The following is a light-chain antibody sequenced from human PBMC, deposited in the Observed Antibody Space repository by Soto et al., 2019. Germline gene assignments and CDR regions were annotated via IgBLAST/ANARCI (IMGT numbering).Light chain of an antibody. CDR2: DVS. CDR1: SSDVSGYNF. Sequence: QSALTQPASVSGSPGQSITISCTGTSSDVSGYNFVSWYQLHPGKAPELMIYDVSYRPSGVSNRFSGSKSGNTASLTISGLQAEDEADYYCSSYAVSSTLYVFGTGTKLTVL. CDR3: SSYAVSSTLYV. J-gene: IGLJ1*01. V-gene: IGLV2-14*01.